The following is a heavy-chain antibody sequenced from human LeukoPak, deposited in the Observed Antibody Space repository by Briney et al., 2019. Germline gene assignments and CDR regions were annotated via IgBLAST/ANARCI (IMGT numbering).Heavy chain of an antibody. J-gene: IGHJ6*03. V-gene: IGHV3-23*01. D-gene: IGHD3-3*01. CDR3: ANDFWSGYSYYYYMDV. Sequence: PGGSLRLSCAASGFTFSSYAMSWVRQAPGKGLEWVSAISGSGGSTYYADSVKGRFTISRDNSKNTLYLQMNSLRAEDTAVYYCANDFWSGYSYYYYMDVWGKGTTVTVSS. CDR2: ISGSGGST. CDR1: GFTFSSYA.